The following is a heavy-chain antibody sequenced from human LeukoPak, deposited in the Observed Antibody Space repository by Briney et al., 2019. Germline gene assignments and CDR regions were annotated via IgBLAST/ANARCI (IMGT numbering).Heavy chain of an antibody. J-gene: IGHJ4*02. V-gene: IGHV3-21*01. CDR2: XSSSSSYI. CDR3: ARDPSWELLGWYFDY. D-gene: IGHD1-26*01. Sequence: MXWXXXXXGXGLEWVSSXSSSSSYIYYADSVKGRFTISRDNAKNSLYLQMNSLRAEDTAVYYCARDPSWELLGWYFDYWGQGTLVTVSS.